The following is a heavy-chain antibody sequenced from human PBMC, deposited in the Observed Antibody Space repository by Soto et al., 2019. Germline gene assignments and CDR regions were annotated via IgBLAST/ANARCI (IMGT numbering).Heavy chain of an antibody. D-gene: IGHD3-10*01. J-gene: IGHJ4*02. V-gene: IGHV1-18*01. CDR2: ISAYNGNT. CDR1: GYTFTSYG. CDR3: ARGPMRMVRGVRVLYFDY. Sequence: QVQLVQSGAEVKKPGASVKVSCKASGYTFTSYGISWVRQAPGQGLEWMGWISAYNGNTNYAQKLQGRVTMTTDTSTSTAYMELRSLRSDDTAVYYCARGPMRMVRGVRVLYFDYWGQGTLVTVSS.